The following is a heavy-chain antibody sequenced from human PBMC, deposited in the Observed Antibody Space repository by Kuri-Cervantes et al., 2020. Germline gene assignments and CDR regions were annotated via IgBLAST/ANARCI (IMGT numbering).Heavy chain of an antibody. V-gene: IGHV4-61*01. CDR2: IYYSGST. CDR3: ARENGYSGYGVYNY. J-gene: IGHJ4*02. D-gene: IGHD5-12*01. Sequence: SETLSLTCTVSGGSVSSGSYYWSWIRQPPGKGLEWIGCIYYSGSTNYNPSLKSRVTISVDTSKNQFSLKLSSVTAADTAVYYCARENGYSGYGVYNYWGQGTLVTVSS. CDR1: GGSVSSGSYY.